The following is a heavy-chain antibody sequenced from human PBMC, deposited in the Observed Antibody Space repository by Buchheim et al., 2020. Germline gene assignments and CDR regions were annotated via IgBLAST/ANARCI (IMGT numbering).Heavy chain of an antibody. CDR2: ISGRGDQT. CDR1: GFAFSTFA. Sequence: EVQLLESGGGLVQPGGSLRLSCAASGFAFSTFAMFWVRQAPVKGLEWVSAISGRGDQTYYADSVKGRFTISRANSKNTLYLQMNSLRADDTAVYYCAKDLRVSMVRGVSGWGQGTL. J-gene: IGHJ4*02. V-gene: IGHV3-23*01. CDR3: AKDLRVSMVRGVSG. D-gene: IGHD3-10*01.